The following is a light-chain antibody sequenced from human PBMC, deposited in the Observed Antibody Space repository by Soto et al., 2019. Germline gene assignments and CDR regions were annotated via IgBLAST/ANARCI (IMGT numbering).Light chain of an antibody. J-gene: IGKJ1*01. CDR1: QSISSW. Sequence: DIQMTQSPSTLSASVGDRVTITCRASQSISSWLAWYQQKPGKAPKLLIYDASSLESGVPSRFSGSGSGTEFTLTISNLQPEDSATYYCQQSYNSHPTFGQGTKVDIK. CDR3: QQSYNSHPT. CDR2: DAS. V-gene: IGKV1-5*01.